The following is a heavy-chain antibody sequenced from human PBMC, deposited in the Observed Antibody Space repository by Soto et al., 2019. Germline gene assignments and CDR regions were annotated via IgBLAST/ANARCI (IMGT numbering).Heavy chain of an antibody. D-gene: IGHD5-12*01. CDR1: GFTFSSYS. J-gene: IGHJ3*02. CDR2: ISSSSSYI. V-gene: IGHV3-21*01. CDR3: ARDMGDGYSGYDDAFDI. Sequence: GGSLRPSCAASGFTFSSYSMNWVRQAPGKGLEWVSSISSSSSYIYYADSVKGRFTISRDNAKNSLYLQMNSLRAEDTAVYYCARDMGDGYSGYDDAFDIWGQGTMVTVSS.